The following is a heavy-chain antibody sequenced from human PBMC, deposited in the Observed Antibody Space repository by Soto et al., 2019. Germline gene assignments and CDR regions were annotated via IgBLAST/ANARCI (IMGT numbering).Heavy chain of an antibody. CDR1: GYSISSGYY. D-gene: IGHD3-22*01. J-gene: IGHJ4*02. CDR3: AREVSGYDSSGHDY. Sequence: PSETLSLTCAVSGYSISSGYYWGWIRQPPGKGLEWIGSIYHSGSTYYNPSLKSRVTISVDTSKNQFSPKLSCVTAADTAVYYCAREVSGYDSSGHDYWGQGTLVTVSS. CDR2: IYHSGST. V-gene: IGHV4-38-2*02.